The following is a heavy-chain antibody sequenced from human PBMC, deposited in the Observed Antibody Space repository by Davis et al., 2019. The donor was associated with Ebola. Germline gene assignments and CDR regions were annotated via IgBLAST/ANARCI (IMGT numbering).Heavy chain of an antibody. V-gene: IGHV5-51*01. D-gene: IGHD1-26*01. CDR3: ARHWAARTELRGIDY. Sequence: GESLKISCKGSGYSFTSYWIGWVRQMPGKGLEWMGIIYPGDSDTRYSPSFQGQVTIPADKSISTAYLQWSSLKASDTAMYDCARHWAARTELRGIDYWGQGTLVTVSS. CDR2: IYPGDSDT. CDR1: GYSFTSYW. J-gene: IGHJ4*02.